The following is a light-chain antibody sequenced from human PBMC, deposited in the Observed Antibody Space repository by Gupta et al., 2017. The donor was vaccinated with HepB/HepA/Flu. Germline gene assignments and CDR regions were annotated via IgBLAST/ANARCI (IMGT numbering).Light chain of an antibody. V-gene: IGKV2-30*01. J-gene: IGKJ1*01. Sequence: DVVMTQSPLSLPVTLGQPASISCKSSQSLLDSDGNTFLNWFQQRPGQSPRRLIYRVSNRDSAVPDRFSGSGSGTXFTLNIXRVEAEDVGVYYCMQAKHWPWTFGXGTKVELK. CDR1: QSLLDSDGNTF. CDR3: MQAKHWPWT. CDR2: RVS.